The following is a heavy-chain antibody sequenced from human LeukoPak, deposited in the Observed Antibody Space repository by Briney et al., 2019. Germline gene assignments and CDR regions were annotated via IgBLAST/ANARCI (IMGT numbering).Heavy chain of an antibody. CDR1: GGSISSYY. Sequence: PSETLSLTCTVSGGSISSYYWSWIRQPPGKGLEWIGYIYYSGSTNYNPSLKSRVTISVDTSKNQFSQKLSSVTAADTAVYYCARDTLTGRTYYGMDVWGQGTTVTVSS. CDR3: ARDTLTGRTYYGMDV. J-gene: IGHJ6*02. V-gene: IGHV4-59*01. D-gene: IGHD1-20*01. CDR2: IYYSGST.